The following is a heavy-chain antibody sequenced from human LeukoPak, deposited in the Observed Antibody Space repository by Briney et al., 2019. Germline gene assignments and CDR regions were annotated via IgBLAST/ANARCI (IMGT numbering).Heavy chain of an antibody. CDR3: ARQKLRDNYGMKYSFDY. Sequence: PSETLSLTCTVSGYSISSGYYWGWIRQPPGKGLEWIGSIYHSGSTYYNPSLKSRVTISVDTSKNQFSLKLSSVTAADTAVYYCARQKLRDNYGMKYSFDYWGQGTLVTVSS. D-gene: IGHD5-18*01. V-gene: IGHV4-38-2*02. CDR1: GYSISSGYY. CDR2: IYHSGST. J-gene: IGHJ4*02.